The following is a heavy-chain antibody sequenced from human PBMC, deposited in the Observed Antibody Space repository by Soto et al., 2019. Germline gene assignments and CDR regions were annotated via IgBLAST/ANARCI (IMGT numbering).Heavy chain of an antibody. J-gene: IGHJ6*03. D-gene: IGHD5-18*01. CDR3: PKDIGGGNSYGLSGYYYFYMDV. CDR1: GFTFDDYA. Sequence: EVQLVESGGGLVQPGRSLRLSCAASGFTFDDYAMHWVRQAPGKGLEWVSGISWNSGNIDYADSVKGRFSIFRDNAKNSLYLQMNSLRVEDTAFYYCPKDIGGGNSYGLSGYYYFYMDVWGKGTTVTVSS. CDR2: ISWNSGNI. V-gene: IGHV3-9*01.